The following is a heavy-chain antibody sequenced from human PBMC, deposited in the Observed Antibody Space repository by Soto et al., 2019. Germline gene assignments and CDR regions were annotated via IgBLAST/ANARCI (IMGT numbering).Heavy chain of an antibody. CDR2: IYYSGST. J-gene: IGHJ4*02. CDR1: GGSISSSSYY. CDR3: ARASGSYLGGVDY. V-gene: IGHV4-39*01. Sequence: SETLSLTCTVSGGSISSSSYYWGWIRQPPGKGLEWIGSIYYSGSTYYNPSLKSRVTISVDTSKNQFSLKLSSVTAADTAVYYCARASGSYLGGVDYWGQGTLVTVSS. D-gene: IGHD1-26*01.